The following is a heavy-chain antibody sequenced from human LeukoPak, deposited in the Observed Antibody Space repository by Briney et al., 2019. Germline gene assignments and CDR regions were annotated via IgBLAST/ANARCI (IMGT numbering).Heavy chain of an antibody. D-gene: IGHD6-19*01. CDR3: ARRRYWLAHWFDP. J-gene: IGHJ5*02. CDR2: INHSGST. V-gene: IGHV4-34*01. Sequence: SETLSLTCAVYRGSFSGYYWSWIRQPPGKGLEWIGEINHSGSTNYNSSLKSRVTISVDTSKNQFSLKLNSVTAADTAAYYCARRRYWLAHWFDPWGQGTLVTVSS. CDR1: RGSFSGYY.